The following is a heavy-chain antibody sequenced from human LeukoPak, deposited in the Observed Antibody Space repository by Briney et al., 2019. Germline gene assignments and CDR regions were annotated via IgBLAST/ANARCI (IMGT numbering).Heavy chain of an antibody. CDR1: GFTFDDYT. CDR3: AKGGKEDTVDY. CDR2: ISWDGGST. J-gene: IGHJ4*02. Sequence: PGGSLRLSCAASGFTFDDYTMHWVRQAPGKGLEWVSLISWDGGSTYYADSVKGRFTISRDNSKNSLYLQTNSLRTEDTALYYCAKGGKEDTVDYWGQGTLVTVSS. V-gene: IGHV3-43*01. D-gene: IGHD5-18*01.